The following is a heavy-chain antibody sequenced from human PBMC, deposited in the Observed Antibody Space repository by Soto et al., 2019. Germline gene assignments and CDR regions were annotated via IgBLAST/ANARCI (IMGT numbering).Heavy chain of an antibody. CDR3: SQYKRIVVVVAATVFRAEYFQH. D-gene: IGHD2-15*01. V-gene: IGHV2-5*01. CDR2: IYWNDDK. CDR1: GFSLSTSGVG. Sequence: QITLKESGPTLVKPTQTLTLTCTFSGFSLSTSGVGVGWIRQPPGKALEWLALIYWNDDKRYSPSLKSRLTITKDTSKNHVVLIMTIMDPVDTATYYCSQYKRIVVVVAATVFRAEYFQHWGQGTLVTVSS. J-gene: IGHJ1*01.